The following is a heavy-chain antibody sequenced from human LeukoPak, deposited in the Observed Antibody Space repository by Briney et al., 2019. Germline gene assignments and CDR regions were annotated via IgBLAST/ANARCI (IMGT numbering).Heavy chain of an antibody. CDR1: EFTFSTYS. CDR3: ARRVGATYYFDW. V-gene: IGHV3-48*01. J-gene: IGHJ4*02. CDR2: ISSGSNTI. D-gene: IGHD1-26*01. Sequence: RPGGPLRLSCAASEFTFSTYSMNWVRQAPEKGLEWISYISSGSNTIYYADSVKGRFTIPRDSAKNSLYLQMNSLRAEDPAVYYCARRVGATYYFDWWGQGTLVTVSS.